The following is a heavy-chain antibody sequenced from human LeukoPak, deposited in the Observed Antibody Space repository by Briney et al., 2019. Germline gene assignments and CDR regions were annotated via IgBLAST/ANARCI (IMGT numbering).Heavy chain of an antibody. Sequence: ASVKVSCKASGYTFTSYYMHWVRQAPGQGLEWMGLINPSGGSTSYAQKFQGRVTMTRDTSTSTVYMELSSLRSEDTAVYYCARDALGSSSWSGWFDPWGQGTLVTVSS. V-gene: IGHV1-46*01. D-gene: IGHD6-13*01. J-gene: IGHJ5*02. CDR2: INPSGGST. CDR3: ARDALGSSSWSGWFDP. CDR1: GYTFTSYY.